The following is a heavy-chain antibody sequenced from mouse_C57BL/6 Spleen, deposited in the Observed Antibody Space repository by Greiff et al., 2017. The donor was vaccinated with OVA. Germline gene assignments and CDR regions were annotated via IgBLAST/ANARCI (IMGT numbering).Heavy chain of an antibody. CDR2: IHPNSGST. CDR1: GYTFTSYW. D-gene: IGHD2-4*01. CDR3: ARSYYYDYPYYARDY. J-gene: IGHJ4*01. Sequence: VQLQQPGAELVKPGASVKLSCKASGYTFTSYWMHWVKQRPGQGLEWIGMIHPNSGSTNYNEKFKSKATLTVDKSSSTAYMQLSSLTSEDSAVYYCARSYYYDYPYYARDYWGQGTSVTVSS. V-gene: IGHV1-64*01.